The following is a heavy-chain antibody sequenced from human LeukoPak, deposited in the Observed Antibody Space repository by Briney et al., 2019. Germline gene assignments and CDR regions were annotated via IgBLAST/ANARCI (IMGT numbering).Heavy chain of an antibody. CDR1: GYTFTTYY. V-gene: IGHV1-46*01. D-gene: IGHD2-2*01. J-gene: IGHJ4*02. Sequence: ASVKVSCKAYGYTFTTYYIHWVRQAPGQGLEWMGIINPSGGSTTYAQKFQGRVTMTRDTSTSAVYMELSSLRSEDTAVYYCARERHPRVPAAAAEYWGQGTLVTVSS. CDR3: ARERHPRVPAAAAEY. CDR2: INPSGGST.